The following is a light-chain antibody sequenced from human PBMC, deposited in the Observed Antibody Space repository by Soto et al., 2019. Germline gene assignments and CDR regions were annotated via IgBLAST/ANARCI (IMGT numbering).Light chain of an antibody. CDR1: SSDVGGYDY. Sequence: QSALTQPASVSGSPGQSIAISCTGTSSDVGGYDYVSWYQQQPDKAPKLMIYEVTKRPSGVSNRFSGSKSGNTASLTISGLQAEDEADYYCSSHTSGSTRVFGTGTNHRP. CDR3: SSHTSGSTRV. V-gene: IGLV2-14*01. J-gene: IGLJ1*01. CDR2: EVT.